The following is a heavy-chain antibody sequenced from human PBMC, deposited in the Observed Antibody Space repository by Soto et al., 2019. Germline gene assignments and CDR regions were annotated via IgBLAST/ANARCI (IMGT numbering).Heavy chain of an antibody. CDR2: TYYRSKWYN. CDR1: GDSVSSNSGA. J-gene: IGHJ6*04. V-gene: IGHV6-1*01. CDR3: VRQYRDSHYYSGWDV. D-gene: IGHD6-6*01. Sequence: SQTLSLTCAISGDSVSSNSGAWNWIRQSPSRGLEWLGRTYYRSKWYNDFAVSVKSRITINPDTSKNQFSLQLNSVTPEDTAVYYFVRQYRDSHYYSGWDVWGKGTTDTVSS.